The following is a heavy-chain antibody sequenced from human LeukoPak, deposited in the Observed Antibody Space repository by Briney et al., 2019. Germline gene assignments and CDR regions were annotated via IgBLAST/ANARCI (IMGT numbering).Heavy chain of an antibody. CDR2: IWSDGSRK. CDR1: GFTFSNYG. Sequence: GGSLRLSCAASGFTFSNYGIHWVRQGPGKGLEWVAGIWSDGSRKYYADSVKGRFTISRDSSKNTVDLQMSSLRAEDTAVYYCAKDTWYSSSWYGEDYGMDVWGQGTTVTVSS. V-gene: IGHV3-33*06. CDR3: AKDTWYSSSWYGEDYGMDV. J-gene: IGHJ6*02. D-gene: IGHD6-13*01.